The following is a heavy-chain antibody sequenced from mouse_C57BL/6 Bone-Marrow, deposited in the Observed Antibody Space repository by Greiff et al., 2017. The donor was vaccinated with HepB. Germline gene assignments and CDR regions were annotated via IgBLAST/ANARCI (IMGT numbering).Heavy chain of an antibody. Sequence: EVQLVESGEGLVKPGGSLKLSCAASGFTFSSYAMSWVRQTPEQRLEWVAYISSGGDYIYYADTVKGRFTISRDNATNTLYLQMSSLTSEDTAMYYCTRETLWYFDVWGTGTTVTVSS. CDR2: ISSGGDYI. V-gene: IGHV5-9-1*02. CDR1: GFTFSSYA. J-gene: IGHJ1*03. CDR3: TRETLWYFDV.